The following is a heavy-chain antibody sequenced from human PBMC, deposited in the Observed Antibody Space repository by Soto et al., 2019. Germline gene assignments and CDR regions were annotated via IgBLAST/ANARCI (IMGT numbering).Heavy chain of an antibody. CDR3: ARDRAWRFLEWSFDY. V-gene: IGHV3-30-3*01. D-gene: IGHD3-3*01. J-gene: IGHJ4*02. CDR1: EFSFSNYA. CDR2: ISYDGSNE. Sequence: QVHLVESGGGVVQPGRSLRLSCAASEFSFSNYAMHWVRQAPGKGLEWVAIISYDGSNEYYADSVKGRFTISRDNSKNTRYLQMNSLRVEDTAVYYCARDRAWRFLEWSFDYWGQGTLVTVSS.